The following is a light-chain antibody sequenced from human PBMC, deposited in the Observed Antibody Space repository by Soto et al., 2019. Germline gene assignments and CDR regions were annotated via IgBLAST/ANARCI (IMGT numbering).Light chain of an antibody. CDR3: TSYTSTSTYV. CDR2: DVT. CDR1: SSDVGAYNY. Sequence: QSVLTQPASVAGPPGQSITISCTGTSSDVGAYNYVSWYQHHPGKAPRLVIYDVTNRPSGISDRFSGSKSGNTASLTISGLLAGDEADYYCTSYTSTSTYVLGTGTKGTVL. V-gene: IGLV2-14*01. J-gene: IGLJ1*01.